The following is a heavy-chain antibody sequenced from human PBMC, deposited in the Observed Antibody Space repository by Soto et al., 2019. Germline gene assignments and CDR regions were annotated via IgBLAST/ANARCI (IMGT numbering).Heavy chain of an antibody. CDR2: TRNKVNSYTT. CDR1: GFTFSDHY. CDR3: ARVRAGGVGWFDP. V-gene: IGHV3-72*01. D-gene: IGHD3-16*01. Sequence: VQLVESGGGLVQPGGSLRLSCVASGFTFSDHYMDWVRQVPGKGLEWFGRTRNKVNSYTTEYAASVKGRFTSSRDDSKNSVYLQMNSLKTEDTAVYYCARVRAGGVGWFDPWGQGTLVTVSS. J-gene: IGHJ5*02.